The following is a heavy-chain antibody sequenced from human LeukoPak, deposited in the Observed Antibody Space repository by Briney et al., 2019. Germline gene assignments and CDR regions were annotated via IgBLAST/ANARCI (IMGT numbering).Heavy chain of an antibody. V-gene: IGHV5-51*01. CDR1: GYSFTNYW. CDR2: IYPANSDT. D-gene: IGHD3-10*01. Sequence: GESLKISCKASGYSFTNYWIGWVRQLPGKGLEWMAIIYPANSDTRYSASFQGQVTISAGNSITTAYLQWSSLTASDTAMYYCARERESGSSWFDPWGQGTLVTVSS. J-gene: IGHJ5*02. CDR3: ARERESGSSWFDP.